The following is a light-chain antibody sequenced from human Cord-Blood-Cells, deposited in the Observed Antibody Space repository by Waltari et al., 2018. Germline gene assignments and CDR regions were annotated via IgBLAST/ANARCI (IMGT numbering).Light chain of an antibody. V-gene: IGLV2-23*01. Sequence: QCALTQPASVSGSPGQSSTISRTGTRTAVGSYNPVSWYQQHPGKAPKLMIYEGSQRPSGVSNRFSGSKSGNTASLTISGLQAEDEADYYCCSYAGSSTVVFGGGTKLTVL. J-gene: IGLJ2*01. CDR1: RTAVGSYNP. CDR3: CSYAGSSTVV. CDR2: EGS.